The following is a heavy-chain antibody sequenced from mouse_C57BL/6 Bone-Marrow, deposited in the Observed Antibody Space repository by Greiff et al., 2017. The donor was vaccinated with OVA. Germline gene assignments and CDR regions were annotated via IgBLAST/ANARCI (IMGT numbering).Heavy chain of an antibody. J-gene: IGHJ4*01. V-gene: IGHV5-9-1*02. CDR3: TRDPAYAMDY. Sequence: EVKLMESGEGLVKPGGSLKLSCAASGFTFSSYAMSWVRQTPEKRLAWVAYISSGGDYIYYADTVKGRFTISRDNARNTLYLQMSSLKSEDTAMYYCTRDPAYAMDYWGQGTSVTVSS. CDR1: GFTFSSYA. CDR2: ISSGGDYI.